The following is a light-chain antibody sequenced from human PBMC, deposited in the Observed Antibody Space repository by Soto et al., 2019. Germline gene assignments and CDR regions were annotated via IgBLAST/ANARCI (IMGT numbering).Light chain of an antibody. CDR3: QQYNNWPPWT. CDR2: GAS. Sequence: EIVLTQSPATLSVSPGESATLSCRASQSISSNLAWYQQKPGQSPRLLIYGASSRATGVPVRFSGSGSGVAFTLTISGLQSEDFAVYYRQQYNNWPPWTFGQGTKVDIK. J-gene: IGKJ1*01. V-gene: IGKV3-15*01. CDR1: QSISSN.